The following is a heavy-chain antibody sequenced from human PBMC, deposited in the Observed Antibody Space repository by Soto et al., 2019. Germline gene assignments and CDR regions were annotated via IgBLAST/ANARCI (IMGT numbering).Heavy chain of an antibody. J-gene: IGHJ4*02. CDR1: GGSISSYY. CDR2: IYYSGST. D-gene: IGHD3-22*01. Sequence: SETLSLTCTVSGGSISSYYWSWIRQPPGKGLEWIGYIYYSGSTNYNPSLKSRVTISVDTSKNQFSLKLSSVTAADTAVYYCARGLAGDSSGYWGQGTLVTVSS. V-gene: IGHV4-59*01. CDR3: ARGLAGDSSGY.